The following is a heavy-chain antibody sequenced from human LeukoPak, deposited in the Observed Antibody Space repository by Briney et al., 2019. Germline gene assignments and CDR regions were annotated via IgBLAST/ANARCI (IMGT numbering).Heavy chain of an antibody. D-gene: IGHD6-6*01. Sequence: GGSLRLSCAASGFTFDDYAMHWVRQAPGKGLEWVSGISWNSGSIGYADSVKGRFAISRDNAKNSLYLQMNSLRAEDTALYYCAKDYRKRDQLLLFDYWGQGTLVTVSS. V-gene: IGHV3-9*01. CDR3: AKDYRKRDQLLLFDY. CDR2: ISWNSGSI. J-gene: IGHJ4*02. CDR1: GFTFDDYA.